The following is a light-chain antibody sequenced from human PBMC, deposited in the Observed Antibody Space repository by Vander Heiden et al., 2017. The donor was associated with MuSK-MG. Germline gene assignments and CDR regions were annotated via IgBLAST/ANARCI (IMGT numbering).Light chain of an antibody. CDR1: SSDVGGYNY. CDR3: SSYTSSSSTV. CDR2: DVS. J-gene: IGLJ2*01. V-gene: IGLV2-14*01. Sequence: QSALTQPASVSGSPGQSITISCTGTSSDVGGYNYVSWYQQHPGKAPKLMIYDVSNRPSGVSNRFSGSKSGTTASLTISGLQAEDEADYYCSSYTSSSSTVFGGGTKLTVL.